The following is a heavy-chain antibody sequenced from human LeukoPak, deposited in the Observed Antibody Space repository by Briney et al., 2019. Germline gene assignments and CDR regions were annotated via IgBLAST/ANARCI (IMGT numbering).Heavy chain of an antibody. V-gene: IGHV1-8*01. J-gene: IGHJ4*02. D-gene: IGHD3-10*01. CDR3: ARVGRGVSGLDY. Sequence: ASVKVSCKASGYTFTSYDINWVRQATGQGLERMGWMNPNSGNTGYAQKFQGRVTMTRNTSISTAYMELSSLRSEDTAVYYCARVGRGVSGLDYWGQGTLVTVSS. CDR2: MNPNSGNT. CDR1: GYTFTSYD.